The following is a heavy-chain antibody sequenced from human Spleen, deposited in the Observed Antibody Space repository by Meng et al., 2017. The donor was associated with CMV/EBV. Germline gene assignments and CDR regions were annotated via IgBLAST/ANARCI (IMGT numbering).Heavy chain of an antibody. CDR1: GGSFSGYY. V-gene: IGHV4-34*01. D-gene: IGHD5-12*01. J-gene: IGHJ5*02. CDR2: INHSGST. CDR3: ARGGRYSRLNWFDP. Sequence: SETLSLTCAVYGGSFSGYYWSWIRQPPGKGLEWIGEINHSGSTNYNPSLKSRVTISVDTSKNQFSLKLSSVTAADTPVYYCARGGRYSRLNWFDPWGQGTLVTVSS.